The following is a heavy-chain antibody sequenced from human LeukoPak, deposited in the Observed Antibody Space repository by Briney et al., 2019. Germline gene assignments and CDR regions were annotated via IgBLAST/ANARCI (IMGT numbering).Heavy chain of an antibody. D-gene: IGHD6-13*01. CDR3: SKDLRGTAAEDY. J-gene: IGHJ4*02. V-gene: IGHV3-21*01. CDR1: GFTFSSYS. Sequence: GGSLRLSCAASGFTFSSYSMNWVRQAPGKGLEWVSSISGSSTYKYYADSVEGRFTIFRDNAKNSLYLQMKSLRAEDTAVYYCSKDLRGTAAEDYWGQGTLVTVSS. CDR2: ISGSSTYK.